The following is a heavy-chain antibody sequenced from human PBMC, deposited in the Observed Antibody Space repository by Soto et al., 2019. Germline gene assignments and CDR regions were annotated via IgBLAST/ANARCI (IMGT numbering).Heavy chain of an antibody. Sequence: QLQLQESGPGLVKPSETLSLTCTVSGGSISSSSYYWGWIRQPPGKGLEWIGSIYYSGSTYYNPSLKSRVTISVDTSKNQFSLKLSSVTAADTAVYYCASTYYDYVWGSYRPMDVWGQGTTVTVSS. V-gene: IGHV4-39*01. CDR2: IYYSGST. CDR1: GGSISSSSYY. D-gene: IGHD3-16*02. J-gene: IGHJ6*02. CDR3: ASTYYDYVWGSYRPMDV.